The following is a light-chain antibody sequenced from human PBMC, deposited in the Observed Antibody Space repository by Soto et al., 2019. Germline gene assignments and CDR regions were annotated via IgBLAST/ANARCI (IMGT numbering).Light chain of an antibody. CDR2: DVT. J-gene: IGLJ2*01. Sequence: QSVLTQPPSASGSPGQSVTISCTGTSSDIGGYDYVSWHQQYPGKAPKLMIYDVTKRPSGVPDRFSGSKSGNTASLTVSGLRAEDEADYYCSSYTSSSTLVFGGGTKLTVL. V-gene: IGLV2-8*01. CDR3: SSYTSSSTLV. CDR1: SSDIGGYDY.